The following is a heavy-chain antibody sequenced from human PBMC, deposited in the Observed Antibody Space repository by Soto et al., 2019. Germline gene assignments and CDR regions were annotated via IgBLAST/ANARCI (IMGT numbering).Heavy chain of an antibody. J-gene: IGHJ6*02. D-gene: IGHD3-10*01. CDR2: TIPALGKT. CDR3: ARGPFRPSSMDV. CDR1: GDNFKKNV. Sequence: SVKVSCKTSGDNFKKNVFTWVRQAPGQGLEWMGGTIPALGKTHYIEKFQGRVTITVDDATRTVYMEVCDMTSEDTAIYYCARGPFRPSSMDVWGQGTTVTVSS. V-gene: IGHV1-69*10.